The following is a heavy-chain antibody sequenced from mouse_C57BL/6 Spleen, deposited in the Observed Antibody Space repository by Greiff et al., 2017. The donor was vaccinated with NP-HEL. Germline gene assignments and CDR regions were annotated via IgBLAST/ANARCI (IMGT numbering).Heavy chain of an antibody. Sequence: EVNVVESEGGLVQPGSSMKLSCTASGFTFSDYYMAWVRQVPEKGLEWVANINYDGSSTYYLDSLKSRFIISRDNAKNILYLQMSSLKSEDTATYYCARGANWGFFDYWGQGTTLTVSS. CDR2: INYDGSST. J-gene: IGHJ2*01. CDR1: GFTFSDYY. CDR3: ARGANWGFFDY. D-gene: IGHD4-1*01. V-gene: IGHV5-16*01.